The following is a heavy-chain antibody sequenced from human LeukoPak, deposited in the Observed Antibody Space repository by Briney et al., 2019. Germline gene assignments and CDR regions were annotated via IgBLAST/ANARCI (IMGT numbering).Heavy chain of an antibody. CDR3: AKDRESSSWYGSLDY. J-gene: IGHJ4*02. CDR2: ISYDGSNK. Sequence: GGSLRLSCAASGFTFSSYGMHWVRQAPGKGLEWVAVISYDGSNKYYADSVKGRFTISRDNSENTLYLQMNSLRAEDTAVYYCAKDRESSSWYGSLDYWGQGTLVTVSS. V-gene: IGHV3-30*18. CDR1: GFTFSSYG. D-gene: IGHD6-13*01.